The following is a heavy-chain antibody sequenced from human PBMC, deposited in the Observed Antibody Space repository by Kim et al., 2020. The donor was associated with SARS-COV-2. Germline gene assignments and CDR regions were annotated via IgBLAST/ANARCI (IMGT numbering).Heavy chain of an antibody. CDR2: IYYSGST. Sequence: SETLSLTCTVSGGSISSGGYYWSWIRQHPGKGLEWIGYIYYSGSTYYNPSLKSRVTISVDTSKNQFSLKLSSVTAADTAVYYCARGGSNRVVLYYFDYWGQGTLVTVSS. D-gene: IGHD3-16*02. CDR3: ARGGSNRVVLYYFDY. CDR1: GGSISSGGYY. J-gene: IGHJ4*02. V-gene: IGHV4-31*03.